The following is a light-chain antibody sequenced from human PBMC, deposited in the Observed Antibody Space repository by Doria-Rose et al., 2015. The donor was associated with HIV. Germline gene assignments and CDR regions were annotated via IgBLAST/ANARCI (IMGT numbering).Light chain of an antibody. Sequence: TQSPGTLSLSPGERATLSCRASQRVKSSYLAWYQQKPGQAPRLLIYDASTRATGIPDRFSGSGSGTGFTLTFSRLEPEDVAVYYCQQYGTSRGTFGQGTRLEIK. CDR1: QRVKSSY. J-gene: IGKJ5*01. V-gene: IGKV3-20*01. CDR2: DAS. CDR3: QQYGTSRGT.